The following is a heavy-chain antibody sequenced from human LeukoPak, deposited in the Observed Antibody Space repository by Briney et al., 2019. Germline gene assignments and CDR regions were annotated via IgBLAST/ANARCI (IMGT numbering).Heavy chain of an antibody. Sequence: ASVKVSCKASGHTFTSYGISWVRQAPGQGLEWMGWISAYNGNTNYAQKLQGRVTMTTDTSTSTAYMELRSLRSDDTAVYYCALDQGDYSSSPKGPFDIWGQGTMVTVSS. CDR3: ALDQGDYSSSPKGPFDI. V-gene: IGHV1-18*01. CDR1: GHTFTSYG. D-gene: IGHD6-6*01. J-gene: IGHJ3*02. CDR2: ISAYNGNT.